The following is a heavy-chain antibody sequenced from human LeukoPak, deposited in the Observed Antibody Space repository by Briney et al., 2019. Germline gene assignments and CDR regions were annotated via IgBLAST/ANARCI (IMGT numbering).Heavy chain of an antibody. CDR2: ISAYNGNT. CDR3: ARDGVLGTYYDFWSAMPGALDY. J-gene: IGHJ4*02. V-gene: IGHV1-18*01. CDR1: GYTFTNYG. D-gene: IGHD3-3*01. Sequence: GASVKVSCKASGYTFTNYGISWVRQAPGQGLEWMGWISAYNGNTNYAQKLQGRVTMTTDTSTSTAYMELRSLRSDDTAVYYCARDGVLGTYYDFWSAMPGALDYWGQGTLVTVSS.